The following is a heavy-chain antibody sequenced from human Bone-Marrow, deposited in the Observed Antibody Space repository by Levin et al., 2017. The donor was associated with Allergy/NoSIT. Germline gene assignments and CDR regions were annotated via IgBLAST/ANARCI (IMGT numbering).Heavy chain of an antibody. CDR1: GYTFTSYD. Sequence: GASVKVSCKASGYTFTSYDINWVRQATGQGLEWMGWMNPNSGNTGYAQKFQGRVTMTRNTSISTAYMELSSLRSEDTAVYYCARGGWELPPDYYDYGMDVWGQGTTVTVSS. V-gene: IGHV1-8*01. D-gene: IGHD1-26*01. CDR3: ARGGWELPPDYYDYGMDV. J-gene: IGHJ6*02. CDR2: MNPNSGNT.